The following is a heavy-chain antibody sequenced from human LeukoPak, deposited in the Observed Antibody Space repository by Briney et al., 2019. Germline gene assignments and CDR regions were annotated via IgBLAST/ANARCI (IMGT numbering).Heavy chain of an antibody. CDR2: IYYSGST. Sequence: SETLSLTCTVSGGSISSYYWSWIRQPPGKGLEWIGYIYYSGSTNYNPPLKSRVTISVDTSKNQFSLKLSSVTAADTAVYYCARSTPYISNWGQGTLVTVSS. J-gene: IGHJ4*02. CDR3: ARSTPYISN. V-gene: IGHV4-59*01. CDR1: GGSISSYY.